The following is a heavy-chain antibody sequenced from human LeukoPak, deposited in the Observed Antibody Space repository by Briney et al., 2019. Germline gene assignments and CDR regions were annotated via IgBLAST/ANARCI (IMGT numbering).Heavy chain of an antibody. CDR2: IRSKTYGGTT. V-gene: IGHV3-49*04. CDR1: GFTFGDYA. CDR3: TRGGRTSWVF. Sequence: GGSLRLSCTTSGFTFGDYALSWVRQAPGKGLEWVSFIRSKTYGGTTEYAASVQGRFTISRDDSKSIAYLQMNSLKTEDTAVYYCTRGGRTSWVFWGQGTLVIVSS. D-gene: IGHD2-2*01. J-gene: IGHJ4*02.